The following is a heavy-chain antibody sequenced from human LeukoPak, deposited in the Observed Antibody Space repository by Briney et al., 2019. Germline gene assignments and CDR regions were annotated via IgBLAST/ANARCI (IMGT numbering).Heavy chain of an antibody. CDR3: ATTNYDILTGRNDY. V-gene: IGHV4-31*03. J-gene: IGHJ4*02. CDR2: IYYSGST. CDR1: GGSISSGGYY. D-gene: IGHD3-9*01. Sequence: SETLSLTCTVSGGSISSGGYYWSWIRQHPGKGLEWIGYIYYSGSTYYNPSLKSRVTISVDTSKNQFSLKLSSVTAADTAVYYCATTNYDILTGRNDYWGQGTLVTVSS.